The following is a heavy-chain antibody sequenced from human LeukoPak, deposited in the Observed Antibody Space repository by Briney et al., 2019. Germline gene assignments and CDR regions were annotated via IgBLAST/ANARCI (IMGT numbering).Heavy chain of an antibody. CDR2: IYSGGST. D-gene: IGHD3-3*01. V-gene: IGHV3-53*01. J-gene: IGHJ4*02. CDR1: GFTVSSNY. CDR3: AREKTYYDFWSGSSTSYYFDY. Sequence: GGSLGLSCAASGFTVSSNYMSWVRQAPGKGLEWVSAIYSGGSTYYADSVKGRFTISRDNSKNTLYLQMNSLRAEDTAVYYCAREKTYYDFWSGSSTSYYFDYWGQGTLVTVSS.